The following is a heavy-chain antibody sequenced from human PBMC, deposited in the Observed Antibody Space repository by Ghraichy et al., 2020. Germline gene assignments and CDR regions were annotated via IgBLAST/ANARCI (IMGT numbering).Heavy chain of an antibody. CDR1: GGSISSYY. D-gene: IGHD6-19*01. CDR2: IYYSGST. V-gene: IGHV4-59*01. CDR3: ARDYGSGWNGV. J-gene: IGHJ4*02. Sequence: SETLSLTCTVSGGSISSYYWSWIRQPPGKGLEWIGYIYYSGSTNYNPSLKSRVTISVDTSKNQFSLKLSSVTAADTAVYYCARDYGSGWNGVWGQGILVTVSS.